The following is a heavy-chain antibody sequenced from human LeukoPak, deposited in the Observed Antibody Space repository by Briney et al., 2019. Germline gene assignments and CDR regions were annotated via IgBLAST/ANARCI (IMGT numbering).Heavy chain of an antibody. V-gene: IGHV4-4*07. J-gene: IGHJ5*02. CDR1: GDSISSYY. D-gene: IGHD2-15*01. CDR3: ARDCSGGSCYLGYNWFDP. CDR2: IYTSGST. Sequence: SETLSLTCTVSGDSISSYYWSWIRQPAGKGLEWIGRIYTSGSTNYNPSLKSRVTMSVDTSKNQFSLKLSSVTAADTAVYYCARDCSGGSCYLGYNWFDPWGRGTLVTVSS.